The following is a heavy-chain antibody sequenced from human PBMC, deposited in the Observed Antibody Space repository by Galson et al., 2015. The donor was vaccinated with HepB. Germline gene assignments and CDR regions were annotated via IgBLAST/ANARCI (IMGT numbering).Heavy chain of an antibody. Sequence: SLRLSCAASGFTVSINYMSWVRQAPGKGLEWVSVIYSGGSTYYADSVKGRFTISRDNSKNTLYLQMNSLRAEDTAVYYCARDSGMGGGTMVRESISRDYGMDVWGQGTTVTVSS. D-gene: IGHD3-10*01. J-gene: IGHJ6*02. CDR3: ARDSGMGGGTMVRESISRDYGMDV. CDR2: IYSGGST. CDR1: GFTVSINY. V-gene: IGHV3-53*01.